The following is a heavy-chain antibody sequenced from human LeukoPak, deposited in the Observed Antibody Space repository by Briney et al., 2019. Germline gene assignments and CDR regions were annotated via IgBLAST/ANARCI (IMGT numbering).Heavy chain of an antibody. CDR3: ARGGYSYGLTY. V-gene: IGHV3-53*01. D-gene: IGHD5-18*01. Sequence: SGGSLRLSCAASGFNVSSNYMSWVRQAPGKGLEWVSVIYSGGSTYYADSVKGRFIISRDNSKNMLYLQMNSLRAEDTAVYYCARGGYSYGLTYWGQRTLVTVSS. CDR2: IYSGGST. J-gene: IGHJ4*02. CDR1: GFNVSSNY.